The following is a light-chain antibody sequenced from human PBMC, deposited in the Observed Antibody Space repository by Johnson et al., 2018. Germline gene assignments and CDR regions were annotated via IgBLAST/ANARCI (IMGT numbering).Light chain of an antibody. CDR2: ENH. V-gene: IGLV1-51*02. J-gene: IGLJ1*01. CDR1: SSNIGNNY. Sequence: QSVLTQPPSVSAAPGQKVTISCSGSSSNIGNNYVSWYQQLPGTAPKLLIYENHKRPSGIPDRFSGSMSGTSATLGITGLQTGDEADYYCGKWDSSLSAGNVFGTGTKVTVL. CDR3: GKWDSSLSAGNV.